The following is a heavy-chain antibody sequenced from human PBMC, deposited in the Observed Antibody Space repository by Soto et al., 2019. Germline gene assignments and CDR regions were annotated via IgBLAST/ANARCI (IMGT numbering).Heavy chain of an antibody. CDR2: IIPIFGTA. V-gene: IGHV1-69*13. Sequence: SVKVSCKASGGTFSSYAISWVRQAPGQGLEWMGGIIPIFGTANYAQKFQGRVTITADESTSTAYMELSSLRSEDTAVYYCAQKGYCISTSCLPDAFDIWGQGTMVTVSS. D-gene: IGHD2-2*01. CDR1: GGTFSSYA. J-gene: IGHJ3*02. CDR3: AQKGYCISTSCLPDAFDI.